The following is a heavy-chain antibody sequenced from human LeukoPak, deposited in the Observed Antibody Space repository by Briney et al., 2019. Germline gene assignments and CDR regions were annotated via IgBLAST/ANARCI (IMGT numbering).Heavy chain of an antibody. J-gene: IGHJ4*02. D-gene: IGHD3-3*01. V-gene: IGHV1-18*01. CDR3: ARAQTPGCYDFWSGYYS. CDR2: TSAYNGNT. Sequence: GASVKVSCKASGYTFTSYGISWVRQAPGQGLEWMGWTSAYNGNTNYAQKLQGRVTMTTDTSTSTAYMELRSLRSDDTAVYYCARAQTPGCYDFWSGYYSWGQGTLVTVSS. CDR1: GYTFTSYG.